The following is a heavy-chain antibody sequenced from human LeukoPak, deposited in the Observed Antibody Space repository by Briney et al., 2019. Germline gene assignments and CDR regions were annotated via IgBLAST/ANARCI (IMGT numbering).Heavy chain of an antibody. D-gene: IGHD6-13*01. CDR3: AKDLRYSSSWSYFDC. Sequence: PGGSLRLSCAASGYIFSTCAMSWVRQAPGKGLEWVSTISGSGVNTYYADSVKGRFTISRDNSKNTLYLQMNSLRAEDTAVYYCAKDLRYSSSWSYFDCWGQGTLVTVSS. V-gene: IGHV3-23*01. CDR2: ISGSGVNT. CDR1: GYIFSTCA. J-gene: IGHJ4*02.